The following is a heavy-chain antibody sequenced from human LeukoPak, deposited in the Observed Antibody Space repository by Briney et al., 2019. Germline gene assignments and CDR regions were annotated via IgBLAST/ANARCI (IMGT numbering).Heavy chain of an antibody. CDR1: GYTFSNYG. Sequence: ASVKVSCKASGYTFSNYGISWLRQAPGQGLEWMGWITPYNGNTNQAQKLQGRVTMTTDTSTSTAYMELRSLGSDDTAIYYCARSGESVSLAAFDIWGQGTMVTVSS. J-gene: IGHJ3*02. V-gene: IGHV1-18*01. CDR3: ARSGESVSLAAFDI. D-gene: IGHD4-17*01. CDR2: ITPYNGNT.